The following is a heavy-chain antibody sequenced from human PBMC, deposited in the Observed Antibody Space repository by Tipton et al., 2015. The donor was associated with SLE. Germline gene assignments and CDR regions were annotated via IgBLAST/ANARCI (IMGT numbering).Heavy chain of an antibody. CDR3: ARGGYCSGGSCYPEYFHH. CDR2: IYHSGNT. D-gene: IGHD2-15*01. CDR1: GGSISNYS. V-gene: IGHV4-59*12. Sequence: TLSLTCTVSGGSISNYSWSWIRQPPGKGLEWIGSIYHSGNTYSNPSLKSRVTISVDTSKNQFSLKLSSVTAADTAVYYCARGGYCSGGSCYPEYFHHWGQGTLVTVSS. J-gene: IGHJ1*01.